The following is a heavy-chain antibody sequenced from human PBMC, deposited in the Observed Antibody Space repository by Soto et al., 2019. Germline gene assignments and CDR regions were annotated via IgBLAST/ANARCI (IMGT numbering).Heavy chain of an antibody. CDR3: ATSVGIAPTGEDGMDV. D-gene: IGHD2-8*02. Sequence: ASVKVSCKASGGTFSIYGFSWVRQAPGQGPEWIGGIIPILTTPNYAQKFQGRVTIVADESTTTVYMELSSLKFEDTAVYYCATSVGIAPTGEDGMDVWGQGPSVTVSS. CDR1: GGTFSIYG. J-gene: IGHJ6*02. V-gene: IGHV1-69*13. CDR2: IIPILTTP.